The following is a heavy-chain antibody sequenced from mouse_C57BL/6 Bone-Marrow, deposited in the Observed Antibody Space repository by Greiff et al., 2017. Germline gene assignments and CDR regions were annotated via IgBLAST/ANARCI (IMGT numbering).Heavy chain of an antibody. V-gene: IGHV1-19*01. D-gene: IGHD2-4*01. CDR2: INPYNGGT. CDR1: GYTFTDYY. J-gene: IGHJ2*01. Sequence: DVKLVESGPVLVKPGASVKMSCKASGYTFTDYYMNWVKQSHGKSLEWIGVINPYNGGTSYNQKFKGKATLTVDKSSSTAYMELNSLTSEDSAVYYCAREGPYYDYDGGYYFDYWGQGTTLTVSS. CDR3: AREGPYYDYDGGYYFDY.